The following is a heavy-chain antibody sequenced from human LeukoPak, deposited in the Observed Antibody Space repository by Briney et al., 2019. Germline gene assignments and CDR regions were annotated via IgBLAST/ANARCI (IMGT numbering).Heavy chain of an antibody. V-gene: IGHV1-69*05. CDR1: GYTFTSYD. CDR3: ARIVGSSGLAYFDY. CDR2: IIPIFGTA. D-gene: IGHD3-22*01. Sequence: SVKVSCKASGYTFTSYDINWVRQAPGQGLEWKGGIIPIFGTANYAQKFQGRVTITTDESTSTAYMELSSLRSEDTAVYYCARIVGSSGLAYFDYWGQGTLVTVSS. J-gene: IGHJ4*02.